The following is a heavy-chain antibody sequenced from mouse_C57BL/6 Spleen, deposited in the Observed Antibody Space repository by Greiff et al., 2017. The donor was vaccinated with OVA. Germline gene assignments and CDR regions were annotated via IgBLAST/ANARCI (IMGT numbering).Heavy chain of an antibody. CDR2: IHPNSGST. CDR3: AREGRSWYFDY. V-gene: IGHV1-64*01. Sequence: QVQLKQSGAELVKPGASVKLSCKASGYTFTSYWMHWVKQRPGQGLEWIGMIHPNSGSTNYNEKFKSKATLTVDKSSSTAYMQLSSLTSEDSAVYYCAREGRSWYFDYWGQGTTLTVSS. J-gene: IGHJ2*01. CDR1: GYTFTSYW.